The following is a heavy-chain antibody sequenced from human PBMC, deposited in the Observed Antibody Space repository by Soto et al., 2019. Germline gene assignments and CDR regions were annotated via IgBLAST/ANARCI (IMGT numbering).Heavy chain of an antibody. J-gene: IGHJ3*02. D-gene: IGHD5-12*01. CDR3: ARDTGYDHDAFDI. Sequence: QVQLVQSGAEVKKPGASVKVSCKASGYSFITSYHMHWVRQAPGQGLEWMGIINPTGSMTRYLQKFQGRLTMTRDTSTATDYMELSNLTSEDTAVYFCARDTGYDHDAFDIWGQGTRVTVSS. CDR1: GYSFITSYH. CDR2: INPTGSMT. V-gene: IGHV1-46*01.